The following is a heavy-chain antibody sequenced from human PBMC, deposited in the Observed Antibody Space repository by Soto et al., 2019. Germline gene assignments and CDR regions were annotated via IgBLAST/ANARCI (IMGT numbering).Heavy chain of an antibody. CDR2: IYHSGST. D-gene: IGHD3-22*01. V-gene: IGHV4-30-2*02. CDR3: ARAPLGIIVAPDF. CDR1: GGTISSGGYS. Sequence: SETLSLTSAVSGGTISSGGYSWSWIRQPPGKGLEWIGYIYHSGSTYYNPSLKSRVTVSTDTSITTTYMELSSLTSDDTAVYYCARAPLGIIVAPDFWGQGTLVTVSS. J-gene: IGHJ4*02.